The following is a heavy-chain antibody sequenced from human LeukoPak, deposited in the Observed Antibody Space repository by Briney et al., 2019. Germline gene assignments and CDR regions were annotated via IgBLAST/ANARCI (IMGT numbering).Heavy chain of an antibody. Sequence: SETLSLTCTVSAGSINSHYWSWLRQAPGKELGWIGYMYDSVRTKDNPTLKSRLTLSADTPKNQFSLRLSSVTAADTATYYCATIKRGSIYGYFDFWGQGILVTVSS. CDR3: ATIKRGSIYGYFDF. J-gene: IGHJ4*02. V-gene: IGHV4-59*11. D-gene: IGHD5-18*01. CDR2: MYDSVRT. CDR1: AGSINSHY.